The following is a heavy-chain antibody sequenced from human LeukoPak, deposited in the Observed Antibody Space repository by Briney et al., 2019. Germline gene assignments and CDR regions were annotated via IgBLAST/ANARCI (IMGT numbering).Heavy chain of an antibody. V-gene: IGHV1-2*02. D-gene: IGHD1-26*01. Sequence: ASVKVSCKASGYTFTRYYMHWVRQAPGQGLEWMGWINPNSGGTNYAQKFQGRVTMTRDTSISTAYMELSRLRSDDTAVYYCARDLFRVGATTAGSDYWGQGTLVTVSS. CDR3: ARDLFRVGATTAGSDY. J-gene: IGHJ4*02. CDR1: GYTFTRYY. CDR2: INPNSGGT.